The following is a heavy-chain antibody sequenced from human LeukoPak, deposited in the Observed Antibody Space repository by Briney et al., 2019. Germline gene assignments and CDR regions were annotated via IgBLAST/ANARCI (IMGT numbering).Heavy chain of an antibody. D-gene: IGHD6-6*01. CDR3: TRDAYSTSSSGSDP. J-gene: IGHJ5*02. CDR1: GYTFRTYG. Sequence: ASVKVSCKASGYTFRTYGINWVRQAPGQGLEWMGWISAYNGNTNYAQKLQGRVTMTTDTSTSTAYMELRSLRSDDTAVYYCTRDAYSTSSSGSDPWGQGTLVTVSS. V-gene: IGHV1-18*01. CDR2: ISAYNGNT.